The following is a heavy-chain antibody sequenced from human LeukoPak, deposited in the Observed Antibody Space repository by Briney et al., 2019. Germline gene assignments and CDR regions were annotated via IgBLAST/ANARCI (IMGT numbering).Heavy chain of an antibody. J-gene: IGHJ6*03. CDR1: GGSFSGYY. CDR3: ARRDIVVVPAAPPYYYYYMDV. Sequence: SETLSLTCAVYGGSFSGYYWSWIRQPPGKGLGWIGEINHSGSTNYNPSLKSRVTISVDTSKNQFSLKLSSVTAADTAVYYCARRDIVVVPAAPPYYYYYMDVWGKGTTVTVSS. V-gene: IGHV4-34*01. CDR2: INHSGST. D-gene: IGHD2-2*01.